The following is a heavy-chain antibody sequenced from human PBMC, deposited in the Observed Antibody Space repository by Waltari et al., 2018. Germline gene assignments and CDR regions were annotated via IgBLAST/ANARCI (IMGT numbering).Heavy chain of an antibody. CDR1: GGTFTDSF. D-gene: IGHD3-10*01. Sequence: HAQLRQWGAGLLKPSETLSLTCAVYGGTFTDSFWTWVRRSPGKGLEWNGEINHSGSTNYNPSLRSRITVSVDTSKNQFSLKLSSVTAADTATYYCARGGSTFGLGDWSQGSLVTVSS. V-gene: IGHV4-34*02. CDR3: ARGGSTFGLGD. CDR2: INHSGST. J-gene: IGHJ4*02.